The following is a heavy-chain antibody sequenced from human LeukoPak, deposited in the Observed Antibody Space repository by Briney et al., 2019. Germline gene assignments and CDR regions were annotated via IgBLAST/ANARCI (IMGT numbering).Heavy chain of an antibody. D-gene: IGHD2-2*02. V-gene: IGHV4-59*08. CDR3: ARRSSGPTCYTDAYDI. J-gene: IGHJ3*02. Sequence: PSETLSLTCTVSGGSISSYYWTWIRQPPGKGLEWIGYVYYSGSTDYNPSLKSRVTISVDTSNKQFSLNLSSVTAADTAVYYCARRSSGPTCYTDAYDIWGQGTMVTVSS. CDR2: VYYSGST. CDR1: GGSISSYY.